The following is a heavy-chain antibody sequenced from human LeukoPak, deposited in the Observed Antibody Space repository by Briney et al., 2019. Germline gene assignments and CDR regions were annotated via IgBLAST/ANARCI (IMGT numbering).Heavy chain of an antibody. Sequence: SETLSLTCTVSGDSMSNYYWSWIRQPPGKGLEWIGYIYNSGSTKYNPSLKSRGTISVDTSKNQFSLKLSSVTAADTGVYYCARYYDILTGYYRSYYFDYWGQGTLVTVSS. CDR1: GDSMSNYY. V-gene: IGHV4-59*01. CDR3: ARYYDILTGYYRSYYFDY. CDR2: IYNSGST. D-gene: IGHD3-9*01. J-gene: IGHJ4*02.